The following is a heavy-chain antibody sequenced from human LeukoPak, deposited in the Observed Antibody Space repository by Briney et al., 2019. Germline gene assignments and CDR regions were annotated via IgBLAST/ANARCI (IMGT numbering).Heavy chain of an antibody. CDR3: ARDHARQPLLWFGELLNAFDI. Sequence: GGSLRLSCAASGFRFSTYWMTWVRQAPGKGLEWVANIKQDGSEKYYVDSVKGRFTISRDNAKNSLYLQMNSLRAEDTAVYYCARDHARQPLLWFGELLNAFDIWGQGTMVTVSS. CDR2: IKQDGSEK. V-gene: IGHV3-7*01. CDR1: GFRFSTYW. J-gene: IGHJ3*02. D-gene: IGHD3-10*01.